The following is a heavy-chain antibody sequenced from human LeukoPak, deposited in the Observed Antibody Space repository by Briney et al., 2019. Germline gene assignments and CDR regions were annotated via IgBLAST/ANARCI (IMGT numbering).Heavy chain of an antibody. CDR1: DGSFTDYN. J-gene: IGHJ5*01. CDR3: VRNGYDRGGYYFWFDF. Sequence: SETLSLTCAVYDGSFTDYNWSWIRQSPGKGLEWIAEIHHSGGTNYSPTFKSRVTLSVDTSKNQVSLNLRSVTAADTAVYYCVRNGYDRGGYYFWFDFRGQGTLVTVSS. D-gene: IGHD3-22*01. V-gene: IGHV4-34*01. CDR2: IHHSGGT.